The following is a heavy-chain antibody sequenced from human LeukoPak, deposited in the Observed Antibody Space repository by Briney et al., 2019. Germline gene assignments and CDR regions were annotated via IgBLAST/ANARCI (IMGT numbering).Heavy chain of an antibody. J-gene: IGHJ4*02. D-gene: IGHD2-21*02. CDR1: GFTFSSYA. CDR3: AKDTHIVVVTASTFDY. Sequence: GGSLRLSCAASGFTFSSYAMSWVRLAPGKGLEWVSAISGSGGSTYYADSVKGRFTISRDDSKNTLYLQMNSLRAEDTAVCYCAKDTHIVVVTASTFDYWGQGTLVTVSS. V-gene: IGHV3-23*01. CDR2: ISGSGGST.